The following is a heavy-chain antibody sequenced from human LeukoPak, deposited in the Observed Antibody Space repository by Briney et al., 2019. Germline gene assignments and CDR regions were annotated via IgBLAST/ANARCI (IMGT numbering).Heavy chain of an antibody. CDR3: ARDPRGTTPLVPYWYFDL. V-gene: IGHV3-21*01. CDR1: APTFSSYS. Sequence: GGSLRLSCAPSAPTFSSYSTNCVRHTPGKGLEWGSSITISIRSYICYADSVRGRFTISRDNVKNSLYLQMNSLRAEYRAVYYCARDPRGTTPLVPYWYFDLWGRGTLVTVSS. CDR2: ITISIRSYI. D-gene: IGHD1-7*01. J-gene: IGHJ2*01.